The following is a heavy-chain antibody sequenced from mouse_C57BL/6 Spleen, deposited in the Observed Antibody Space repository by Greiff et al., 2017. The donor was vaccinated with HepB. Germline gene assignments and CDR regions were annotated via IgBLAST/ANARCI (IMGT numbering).Heavy chain of an antibody. CDR1: GFNIKDDY. CDR3: TSSSYYFDY. Sequence: EVQGVESGAELVRPGASVKLSCTASGFNIKDDYMHWVKQRPEQGLEWIGWIDPENGDTEYASKFQGKATITADTSSNTAYLQLSSLTSEDTAVYYCTSSSYYFDYWGQGTTLTVSS. V-gene: IGHV14-4*01. D-gene: IGHD1-1*01. J-gene: IGHJ2*01. CDR2: IDPENGDT.